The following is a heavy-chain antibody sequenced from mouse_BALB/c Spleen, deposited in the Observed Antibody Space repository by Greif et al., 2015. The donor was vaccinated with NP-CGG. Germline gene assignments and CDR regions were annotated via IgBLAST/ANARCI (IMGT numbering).Heavy chain of an antibody. J-gene: IGHJ2*01. CDR3: ARGATAMYYFDY. CDR2: IWSGGST. CDR1: GSSLTSYG. D-gene: IGHD1-2*01. Sequence: QVQLQQSGPGLVQPSQSLSITCTVSGSSLTSYGVHWVRQSPGKGLEWLGVIWSGGSTDYNAAFISRLSISKDNSKSQVFFKMNSLQANDTAIYYCARGATAMYYFDYWGQGTTLTVSS. V-gene: IGHV2-2*02.